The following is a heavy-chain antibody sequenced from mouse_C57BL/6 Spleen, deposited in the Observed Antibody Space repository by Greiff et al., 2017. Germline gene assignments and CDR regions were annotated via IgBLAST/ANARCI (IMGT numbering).Heavy chain of an antibody. Sequence: EVQVVESGGGLVKPGGSLKLSCAASGFTFSSYTMSWVRQTPEKRLEWVATISGGGGNTYYPDSVKGRFTISRDNAKNTLYLQMSSLRSEDTALYYCARQAGDYFDYWGQGTTLTVSS. CDR1: GFTFSSYT. V-gene: IGHV5-9*01. J-gene: IGHJ2*01. CDR2: ISGGGGNT. CDR3: ARQAGDYFDY.